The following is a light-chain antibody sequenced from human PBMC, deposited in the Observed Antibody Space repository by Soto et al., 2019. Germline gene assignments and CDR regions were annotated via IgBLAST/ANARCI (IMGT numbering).Light chain of an antibody. CDR1: SSDIGGYEY. J-gene: IGLJ1*01. CDR2: EVX. V-gene: IGLV2-14*01. CDR3: SSYTSSTDYV. Sequence: QSALTQPASVSGSPGQSITISCTGTSSDIGGYEYVSWYQQHPGKAPRLMIYEVXXPRSRVYNRFSGSTSGDTASLTISGLRAEDEADYYCSSYTSSTDYVFGTGSKVTVL.